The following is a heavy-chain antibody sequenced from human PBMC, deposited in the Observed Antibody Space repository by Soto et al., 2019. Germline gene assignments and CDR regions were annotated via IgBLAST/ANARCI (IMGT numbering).Heavy chain of an antibody. D-gene: IGHD6-19*01. CDR2: ISYDGSNK. J-gene: IGHJ4*02. CDR3: AKERTITAVTGIAFDY. CDR1: GFIFSRYA. V-gene: IGHV3-30*04. Sequence: VQLGESGGGVVQPGRSLRLSCAASGFIFSRYAMQWVRQAPGKGLEWVAVISYDGSNKYYADSAKGRFTISRDNSNNTLYLEMNSLRPEDTAAYYCAKERTITAVTGIAFDYWGRGTLVTVSS.